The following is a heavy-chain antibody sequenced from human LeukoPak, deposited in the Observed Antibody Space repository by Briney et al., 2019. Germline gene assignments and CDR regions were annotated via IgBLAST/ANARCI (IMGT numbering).Heavy chain of an antibody. CDR2: IYDSGNT. Sequence: PSETLSLTCTVSGGSITSYYWSWIRQPPGKGLEWIGYIYDSGNTNYNPSLKSRVTISGDTSKNQFSLKPSSVTAADTAVYFCARVEAMYYYDSSGYLRYWGQGILVTVSS. J-gene: IGHJ4*02. V-gene: IGHV4-59*01. CDR3: ARVEAMYYYDSSGYLRY. D-gene: IGHD3-22*01. CDR1: GGSITSYY.